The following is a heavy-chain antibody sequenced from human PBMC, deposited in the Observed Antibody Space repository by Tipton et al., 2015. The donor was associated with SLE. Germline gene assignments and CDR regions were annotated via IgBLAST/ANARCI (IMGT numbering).Heavy chain of an antibody. Sequence: LRLSCTVSGGSISSGGYYWSWIRQHPGKGLEWIGYIYYSGSTYYNPSLKSRVTISVDTSKNQFSLKLSSVTAADTAVYYCGGTGTTGWYLDLWGRGTLVTVSS. CDR3: GGTGTTGWYLDL. J-gene: IGHJ2*01. CDR2: IYYSGST. D-gene: IGHD1-1*01. V-gene: IGHV4-31*03. CDR1: GGSISSGGYY.